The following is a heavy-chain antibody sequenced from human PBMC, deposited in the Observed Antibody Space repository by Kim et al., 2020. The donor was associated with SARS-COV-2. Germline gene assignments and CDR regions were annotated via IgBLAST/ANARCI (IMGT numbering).Heavy chain of an antibody. J-gene: IGHJ5*02. CDR1: GFTFSSYA. CDR2: ISSNGGST. Sequence: GGSLRLSCSASGFTFSSYAMHWVRQAPGKGLEYVSAISSNGGSTYYADSVKGRFTISRDNSKNTLYLQMSSLRAEDTAVYYCVKPLELAAWWFDPWGQGTLVTVSS. V-gene: IGHV3-64D*09. D-gene: IGHD2-15*01. CDR3: VKPLELAAWWFDP.